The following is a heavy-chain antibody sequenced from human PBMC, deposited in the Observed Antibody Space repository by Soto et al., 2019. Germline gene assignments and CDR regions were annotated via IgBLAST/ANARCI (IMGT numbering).Heavy chain of an antibody. V-gene: IGHV4-31*03. J-gene: IGHJ4*02. CDR1: GGSISSGGYY. CDR2: IYYSGST. D-gene: IGHD3-10*01. CDR3: ARDGGSGSPHRCFDY. Sequence: QVQLQESGPGLVKPSQTLSLTCTVSGGSISSGGYYWSWIRQHPGKGLEGIGYIYYSGSTYYNPSLKSRVTISVDTSKNQFSLKLSSVTAADTAVYYCARDGGSGSPHRCFDYWGQGTLVTVSS.